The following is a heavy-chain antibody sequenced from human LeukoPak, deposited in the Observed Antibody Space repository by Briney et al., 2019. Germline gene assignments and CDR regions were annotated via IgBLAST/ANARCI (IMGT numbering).Heavy chain of an antibody. CDR3: ARSVYGSGSYLTPSEP. Sequence: GASVKVSCKASRGTFSSYAISWVRQAPGQGLEWMGGIIPIFGTANSAQKLQGRVTITADESMSTAYMELSSLRSDDTAVYYCARSVYGSGSYLTPSEPWGQGTLVTVSS. CDR1: RGTFSSYA. J-gene: IGHJ5*02. D-gene: IGHD3-10*01. CDR2: IIPIFGTA. V-gene: IGHV1-69*13.